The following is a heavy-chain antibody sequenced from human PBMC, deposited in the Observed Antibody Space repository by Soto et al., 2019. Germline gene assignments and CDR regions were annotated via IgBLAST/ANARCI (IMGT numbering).Heavy chain of an antibody. J-gene: IGHJ4*02. CDR1: GFTFSGYW. D-gene: IGHD4-17*01. Sequence: GGSLRLSCAVSGFTFSGYWMHWVRQAPGKGLVWVSRINSDGSTTSYADSVKGRFTISRDNAKNTLYLQMDSLRAEDTAVYYCASAKIGDYFQVYWGQGTLVTVSS. CDR3: ASAKIGDYFQVY. CDR2: INSDGSTT. V-gene: IGHV3-74*01.